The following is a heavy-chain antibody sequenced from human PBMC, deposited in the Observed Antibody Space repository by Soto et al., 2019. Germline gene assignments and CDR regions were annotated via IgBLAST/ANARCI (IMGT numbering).Heavy chain of an antibody. J-gene: IGHJ4*02. CDR3: ARGGNYDYIWGSYRPLDY. CDR2: ISAYNGNT. CDR1: GYTFTSYG. Sequence: ASVKVSCKASGYTFTSYGIIWVRQAPGQGLEWMGWISAYNGNTNYAQKLQGRVTMTTDTSTSTAYMELRSLRSDDTAMYYCARGGNYDYIWGSYRPLDYWGQGTLVTVSS. D-gene: IGHD3-16*02. V-gene: IGHV1-18*01.